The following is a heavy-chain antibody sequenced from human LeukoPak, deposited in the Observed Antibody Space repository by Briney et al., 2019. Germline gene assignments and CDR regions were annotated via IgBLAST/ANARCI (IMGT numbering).Heavy chain of an antibody. V-gene: IGHV4-59*01. CDR1: GGSISSYY. D-gene: IGHD3-10*01. CDR2: IYYSGST. CDR3: ARGGSSHNWFDP. J-gene: IGHJ5*02. Sequence: SETLSLTCTVSGGSISSYYWSWIRQPPGKGLEWIGYIYYSGSTNYNPSLKSRVTISVDTSKNQFSLKLSSVTAADTAVYYCARGGSSHNWFDPWGQGTLVTVSS.